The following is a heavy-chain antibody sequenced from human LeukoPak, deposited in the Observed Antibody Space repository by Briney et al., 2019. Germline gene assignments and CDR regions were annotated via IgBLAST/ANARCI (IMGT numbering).Heavy chain of an antibody. J-gene: IGHJ4*02. D-gene: IGHD6-19*01. CDR1: GFTFSDYH. V-gene: IGHV3-11*01. Sequence: GGSLSLSFAASGFTFSDYHMSWIRQASGKGLGWVSYISSSGGTISYADSVKGRFTISRDNAKKSLYLQMNSLRAEDTAVYYCARGPVSSSGFFGYWGQGTLVTVSS. CDR3: ARGPVSSSGFFGY. CDR2: ISSSGGTI.